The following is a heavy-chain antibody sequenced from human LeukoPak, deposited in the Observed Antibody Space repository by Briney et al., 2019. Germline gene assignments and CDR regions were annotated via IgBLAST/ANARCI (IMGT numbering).Heavy chain of an antibody. CDR3: AREAKSYYYDSSGYYSEALYFDY. V-gene: IGHV4-61*02. CDR1: GGSISSGSYY. J-gene: IGHJ4*02. D-gene: IGHD3-22*01. Sequence: SETLSLTCTVSGGSISSGSYYWSWIRQPAGQGLEWIGRIYTSGSTNYNPSLKSRVTISVDTSKNQFSLKLSSVTAADTAVYYCAREAKSYYYDSSGYYSEALYFDYWGQGTLVTVSS. CDR2: IYTSGST.